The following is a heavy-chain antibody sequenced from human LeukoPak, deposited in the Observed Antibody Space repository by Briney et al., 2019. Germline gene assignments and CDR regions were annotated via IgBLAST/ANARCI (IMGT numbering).Heavy chain of an antibody. Sequence: SQTLSLTCTVSGGSISSGDYYWSWIRQPPGKGLEWIGYIYYSGSTYYNPSLKSRVTISVDTSKNQFSLKLSSVTAADTAVYYCATANFGCSGGSCYSYYFDYWGQGTLVTVSS. J-gene: IGHJ4*02. CDR2: IYYSGST. D-gene: IGHD2-15*01. V-gene: IGHV4-30-4*01. CDR3: ATANFGCSGGSCYSYYFDY. CDR1: GGSISSGDYY.